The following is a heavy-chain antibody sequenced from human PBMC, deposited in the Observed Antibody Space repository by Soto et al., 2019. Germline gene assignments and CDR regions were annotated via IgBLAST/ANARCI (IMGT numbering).Heavy chain of an antibody. CDR1: GFTFSSYS. J-gene: IGHJ3*02. CDR2: ISSSSSYI. CDR3: ARNSSIWYLQAFDI. D-gene: IGHD6-13*01. V-gene: IGHV3-21*01. Sequence: EVQLVESGGGLVKPGGSLRLSCAASGFTFSSYSMNWVRQAPGKGLEWVSSISSSSSYIYYADSVKGRFTISRDNAKNSLYLQMNSLRAEDTAVYYCARNSSIWYLQAFDIWGQGTMVTVSS.